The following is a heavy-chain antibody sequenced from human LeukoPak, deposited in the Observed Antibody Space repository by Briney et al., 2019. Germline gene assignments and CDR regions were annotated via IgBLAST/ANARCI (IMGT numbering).Heavy chain of an antibody. CDR1: GGSISSGGYS. D-gene: IGHD1-1*01. V-gene: IGHV4-30-2*01. J-gene: IGHJ3*02. Sequence: SQTLSLTCAVSGGSISSGGYSWSWIRQPPGKGLEWIGYIYHSGSTYYNPSLKSRVTISVDRSKNQFSLKLSSVTAADTAVYYCARVSPLGTDAFDIWGQGTMVTVSS. CDR3: ARVSPLGTDAFDI. CDR2: IYHSGST.